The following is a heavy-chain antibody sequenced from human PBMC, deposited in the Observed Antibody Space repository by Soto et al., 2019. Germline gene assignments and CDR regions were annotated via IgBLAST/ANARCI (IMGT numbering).Heavy chain of an antibody. D-gene: IGHD3-10*01. CDR1: GFKFRVYD. CDR2: IGTTGDT. CDR3: ARGSRLGSGSLRPGPSDIFDV. J-gene: IGHJ3*01. V-gene: IGHV3-13*04. Sequence: EVQLVESGGGLIQPGGSLRLSCEASGFKFRVYDMHWVRQPAGKGLEWVSAIGTTGDTYYSGSVRGRFTISRDDVESSLYLRLNSLTVGDTAVSYCARGSRLGSGSLRPGPSDIFDVWGQGTTVTVSS.